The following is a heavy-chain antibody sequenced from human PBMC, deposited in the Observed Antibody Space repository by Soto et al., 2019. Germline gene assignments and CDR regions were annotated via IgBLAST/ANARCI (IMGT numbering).Heavy chain of an antibody. J-gene: IGHJ4*02. CDR2: INAGNGNT. CDR1: GYTFASYA. Sequence: ASVKVSCKASGYTFASYAMHWVRQAPGQRLEWMGWINAGNGNTKYSQKFQGRVTITRDTSASTAYMELSSLRSEDTAVYYCARDRHVRYLEWLSKYYFDYWGQGTLVTVSS. D-gene: IGHD3-3*01. CDR3: ARDRHVRYLEWLSKYYFDY. V-gene: IGHV1-3*01.